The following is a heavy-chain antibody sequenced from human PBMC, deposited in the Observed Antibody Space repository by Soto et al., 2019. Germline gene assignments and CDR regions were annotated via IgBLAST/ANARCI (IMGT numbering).Heavy chain of an antibody. Sequence: GGSLRLSCAASGFTFSSYGMHWVRQAPGKGLEWVAVIWYDGSNKYYADSVKGRFTISRDNSKNTLYLQMNSLRAEDTAVYYCARDQKTYYYGSWIGPRSYGMYVWGQRTTVPVS. J-gene: IGHJ6*02. CDR2: IWYDGSNK. CDR3: ARDQKTYYYGSWIGPRSYGMYV. CDR1: GFTFSSYG. V-gene: IGHV3-33*01. D-gene: IGHD3-10*01.